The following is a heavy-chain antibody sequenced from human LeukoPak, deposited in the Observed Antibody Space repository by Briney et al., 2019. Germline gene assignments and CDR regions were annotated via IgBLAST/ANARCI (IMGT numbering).Heavy chain of an antibody. CDR3: ARDGRDAYYDVWSGYYTDYFDY. D-gene: IGHD3-3*01. J-gene: IGHJ4*02. Sequence: SETLSLTCTVSGGSMSYYYWTWIRQPPGKGLEWIGEINHSGSTNYNPSLKSRVTISVDTSKNQFSLKLSSVTAADTAVYYCARDGRDAYYDVWSGYYTDYFDYWGQGTLVTVSS. V-gene: IGHV4-34*01. CDR1: GGSMSYYY. CDR2: INHSGST.